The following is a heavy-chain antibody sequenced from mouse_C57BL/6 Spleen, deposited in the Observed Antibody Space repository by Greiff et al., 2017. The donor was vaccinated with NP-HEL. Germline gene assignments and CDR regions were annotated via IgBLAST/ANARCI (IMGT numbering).Heavy chain of an antibody. D-gene: IGHD2-2*01. J-gene: IGHJ4*01. V-gene: IGHV5-9*01. CDR3: ARRGYDYAMDY. CDR2: ISGGGGNT. CDR1: GFTFSSYT. Sequence: EVMLVESGGGLVKPGGSLKLSCAASGFTFSSYTMSWVRQTPEKRLEWVATISGGGGNTYYPDSVKGRFTISRDNAKNTLYLQMSSLRSEDTALYYCARRGYDYAMDYWGQGTSVTVSS.